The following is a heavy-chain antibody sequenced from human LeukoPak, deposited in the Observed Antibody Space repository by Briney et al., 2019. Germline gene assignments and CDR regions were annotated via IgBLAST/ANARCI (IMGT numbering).Heavy chain of an antibody. V-gene: IGHV1-2*02. CDR2: INPNSGGT. J-gene: IGHJ5*02. CDR1: GYTFTGYY. D-gene: IGHD1-1*01. CDR3: ASSGYNWNGDGGDWFDP. Sequence: ASVKVSCKASGYTFTGYYMHWVRQAPGQGLEWMGWINPNSGGTNYAQKFQGRATMTRDTFISTAYMELSRLRSDDTAVYYCASSGYNWNGDGGDWFDPWGQGTLVTVSS.